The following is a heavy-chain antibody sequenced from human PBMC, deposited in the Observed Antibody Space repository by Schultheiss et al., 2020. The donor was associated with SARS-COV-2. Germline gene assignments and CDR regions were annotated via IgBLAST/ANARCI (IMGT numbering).Heavy chain of an antibody. D-gene: IGHD6-19*01. V-gene: IGHV1-46*01. J-gene: IGHJ4*02. CDR1: GYTFTSYY. CDR3: ARGIAVAGDLDY. CDR2: INPSGGST. Sequence: GESLKISCKASGYTFTSYYMHWVRQAPGQGLEWMGIINPSGGSTSYAQKFQGRVTMTRDTSTSTVYMELSSLRSEDTAVYYCARGIAVAGDLDYWGQGTLVTVSS.